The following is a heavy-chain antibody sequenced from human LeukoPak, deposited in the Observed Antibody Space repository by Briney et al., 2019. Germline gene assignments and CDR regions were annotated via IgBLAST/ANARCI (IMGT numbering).Heavy chain of an antibody. CDR3: ARDYSSGWSDAFDI. V-gene: IGHV3-30*02. CDR1: GFTFSSYG. Sequence: GGSLRLSCAASGFTFSSYGMHWVRQAPGKGLEWVAFIRYDGSNKYYADSVKGRFTISRDNSKNTLYLQMNSLRAEDTAVYYCARDYSSGWSDAFDIWGQGTMVTVSS. D-gene: IGHD6-19*01. CDR2: IRYDGSNK. J-gene: IGHJ3*02.